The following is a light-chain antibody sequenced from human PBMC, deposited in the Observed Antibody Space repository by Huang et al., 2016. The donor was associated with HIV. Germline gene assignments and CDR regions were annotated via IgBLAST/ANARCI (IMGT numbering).Light chain of an antibody. Sequence: EIVMTQSPATLSVSPGERATLSCRASQSVSNNLAWYQQKPGQAPRLLIYGAATRATGVPARFSGSGSGTEFTLTIASLQSEDFALYYCQQYNNWPPDTFGQGTKLEIK. CDR2: GAA. CDR1: QSVSNN. J-gene: IGKJ2*01. V-gene: IGKV3-15*01. CDR3: QQYNNWPPDT.